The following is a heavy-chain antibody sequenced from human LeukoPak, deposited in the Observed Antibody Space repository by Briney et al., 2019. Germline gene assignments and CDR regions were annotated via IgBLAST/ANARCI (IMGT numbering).Heavy chain of an antibody. CDR2: ISWRSSDI. Sequence: GGSLRLSCAASGFTFSSYNMKWVRQAPGKGLEWVSSISWRSSDIEYADSVKGRFTISRDNAKKSLYLQTNNLRAEDTAVYYCARVYSSSWYFGYLYIDVWGNGTTVTVSS. V-gene: IGHV3-21*01. CDR1: GFTFSSYN. J-gene: IGHJ6*03. D-gene: IGHD6-13*01. CDR3: ARVYSSSWYFGYLYIDV.